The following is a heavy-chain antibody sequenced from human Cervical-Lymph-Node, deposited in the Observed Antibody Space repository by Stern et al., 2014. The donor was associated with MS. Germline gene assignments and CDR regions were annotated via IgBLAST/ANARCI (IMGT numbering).Heavy chain of an antibody. V-gene: IGHV1-69*01. CDR3: ARRRSGYYNYYDYGMDV. CDR2: IIPIFGTA. CDR1: GGTFSSYA. Sequence: QVQLVQSGAEVKKPGSSVKVSCKASGGTFSSYAISWVRQAPGQGLERMGGIIPIFGTANYAQKFQGRVTITADESTSTAYMELSSLRSEDTAVYYCARRRSGYYNYYDYGMDVWGQGTTVTVSS. J-gene: IGHJ6*02. D-gene: IGHD3-3*01.